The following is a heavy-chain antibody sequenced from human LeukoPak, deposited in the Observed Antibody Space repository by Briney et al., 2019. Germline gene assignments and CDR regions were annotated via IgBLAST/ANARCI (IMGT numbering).Heavy chain of an antibody. V-gene: IGHV1-2*02. CDR2: INPNSGGT. D-gene: IGHD5-24*01. CDR3: ARGHGYNSGGYFDY. J-gene: IGHJ4*02. CDR1: GYTFTGYY. Sequence: ASVKVSCKASGYTFTGYYMHWVRQAPGQGLEWMGWINPNSGGTNYAQKFQGRVTMTRDTSISTAYMELSRLRSDDTAVYYCARGHGYNSGGYFDYWGQGTLVTVSS.